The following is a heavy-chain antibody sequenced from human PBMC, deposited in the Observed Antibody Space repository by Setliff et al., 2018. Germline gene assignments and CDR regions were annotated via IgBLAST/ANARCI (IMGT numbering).Heavy chain of an antibody. CDR1: GFTFTSYS. D-gene: IGHD3-9*01. J-gene: IGHJ4*02. Sequence: GASVKVSCAASGFTFTSYSMNWVRQAPGKGLDWVSTVDGSGYSTFYADSVKGRFTISRDNSKNTLYLQMNSLRAEDTAVYYCAKGSRDDWESAYWGQGTQVTVSS. CDR2: VDGSGYST. V-gene: IGHV3-23*01. CDR3: AKGSRDDWESAY.